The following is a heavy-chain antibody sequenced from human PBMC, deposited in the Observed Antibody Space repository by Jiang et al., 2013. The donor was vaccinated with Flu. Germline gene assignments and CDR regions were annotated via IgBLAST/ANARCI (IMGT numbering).Heavy chain of an antibody. D-gene: IGHD3-22*01. CDR1: GGTFRSYA. Sequence: VKKPGSSVKVSCKASGGTFRSYAISWVRQAPGQGLEWMGGIIPMFETTYYAQKFQGRVTLTADEFTSTAYMELSSLKSEDTAIYYCARGEVVVAAPYYFNHWGQGTLVT. CDR2: IIPMFETT. J-gene: IGHJ4*02. V-gene: IGHV1-69*01. CDR3: ARGEVVVAAPYYFNH.